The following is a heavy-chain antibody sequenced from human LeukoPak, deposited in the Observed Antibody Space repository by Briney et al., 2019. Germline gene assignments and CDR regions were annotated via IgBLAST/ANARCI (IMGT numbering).Heavy chain of an antibody. D-gene: IGHD2-21*01. V-gene: IGHV3-15*01. CDR3: TTDVGVLYKFDH. Sequence: GGSLRLSCDVSGLYFSNGWMSWVRQAPGKGLEWVGRIKSKIDGEITDYAAPVKGRFTLSRDDSKNTLYLQLNSLKTEDTAFYFCTTDVGVLYKFDHWGQGNLVTVSS. J-gene: IGHJ5*02. CDR1: GLYFSNGW. CDR2: IKSKIDGEIT.